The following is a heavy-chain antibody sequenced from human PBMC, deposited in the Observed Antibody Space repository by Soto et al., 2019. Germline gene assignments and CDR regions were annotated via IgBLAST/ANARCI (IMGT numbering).Heavy chain of an antibody. D-gene: IGHD2-15*01. CDR1: GFSLRSYE. Sequence: EVQLVESGGRLVQPGGSLRLSCAASGFSLRSYEMHWVRQAPGKGLEWVSYISSRGTIIYYADSVKGRFTISRDHAENSMYLQMNSLRVDDTAVYYCARRIWDSTLVVVATRASFDIWGQGTTVTVSS. CDR2: ISSRGTII. V-gene: IGHV3-48*03. CDR3: ARRIWDSTLVVVATRASFDI. J-gene: IGHJ3*02.